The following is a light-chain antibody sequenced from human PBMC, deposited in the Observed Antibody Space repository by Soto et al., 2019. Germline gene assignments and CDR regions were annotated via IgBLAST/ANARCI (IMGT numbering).Light chain of an antibody. V-gene: IGKV1-5*01. CDR3: QQYSSHRT. CDR2: DAS. Sequence: DIQMTQTPSTLSASVGDRVTINCRASQNVNDYLAWYQQKPGKSPKVLIYDASTLESGVPSRFSGSGSGTESTLTISGLQADDFATYYCQQYSSHRTFGQGTKVDIK. CDR1: QNVNDY. J-gene: IGKJ1*01.